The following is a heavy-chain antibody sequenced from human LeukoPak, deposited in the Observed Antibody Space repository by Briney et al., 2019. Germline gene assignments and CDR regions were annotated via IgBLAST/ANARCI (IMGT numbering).Heavy chain of an antibody. V-gene: IGHV1-18*01. J-gene: IGHJ4*02. Sequence: GASVKVSCKASGYTFTSYGTSWVRQAPGQGLEWMGWISAYNGNTNYAQKLQGRVTMTTDTSTSTAYMELRSLRSDDTAVYYCARVPFDWLSRGVDYWGQGTLVTVSS. CDR2: ISAYNGNT. CDR1: GYTFTSYG. CDR3: ARVPFDWLSRGVDY. D-gene: IGHD3-9*01.